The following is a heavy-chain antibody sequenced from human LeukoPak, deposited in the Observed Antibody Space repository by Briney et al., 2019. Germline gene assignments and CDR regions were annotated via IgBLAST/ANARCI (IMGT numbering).Heavy chain of an antibody. Sequence: ASVKVSCKASGGTFSSYAISWVRQAPGQGLEWMGGIIPIFGTANYAQKFQGRVTITADESTSTAYMELSSLRSEDTAVYYCASGDYYYYYYYSLDVWGKGTTVTISS. J-gene: IGHJ6*03. CDR1: GGTFSSYA. D-gene: IGHD4-17*01. CDR2: IIPIFGTA. CDR3: ASGDYYYYYYYSLDV. V-gene: IGHV1-69*13.